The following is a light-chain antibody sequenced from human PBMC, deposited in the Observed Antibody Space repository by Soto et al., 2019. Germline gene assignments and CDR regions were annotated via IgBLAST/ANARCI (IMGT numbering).Light chain of an antibody. CDR1: QSVSRY. V-gene: IGKV3-11*01. Sequence: EIGLTQSPATLSLSPGDRATLSCRASQSVSRYLAWYQQKPGQAPRLLIHDTSTRATGVPETFSGSGSGTDFTLPISSLEPEDSAMYYCQQRFSWPPTFGGGTHVEIK. CDR3: QQRFSWPPT. CDR2: DTS. J-gene: IGKJ4*01.